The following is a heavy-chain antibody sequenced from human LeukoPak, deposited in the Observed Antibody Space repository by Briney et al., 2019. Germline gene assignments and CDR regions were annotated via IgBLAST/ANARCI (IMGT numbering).Heavy chain of an antibody. CDR3: AKDLAGSYYRGDAFDI. J-gene: IGHJ3*02. CDR1: GFTFSSYA. D-gene: IGHD1-26*01. CDR2: ISGSGGST. V-gene: IGHV3-23*01. Sequence: PGGSLRLSCAASGFTFSSYAMSWVRQAPGKGLEWVSAISGSGGSTYYADSVKGRFTISRDNSKNTLYLQMNSLRAEDTAVYYCAKDLAGSYYRGDAFDIWGQGTMVTVSS.